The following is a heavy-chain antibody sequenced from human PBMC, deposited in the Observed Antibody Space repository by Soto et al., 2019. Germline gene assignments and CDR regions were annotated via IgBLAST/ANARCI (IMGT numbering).Heavy chain of an antibody. CDR2: ISYDGSNK. Sequence: GGSLRLSCAASGFTFSSYAMHWVRQAPGKGLEWVAVISYDGSNKYYADSVKGRFTISRDNSKNTLYLQMNSLRAEDTAVYYCARDRYGDYVGYAFDIWGQGTMVTVSS. V-gene: IGHV3-30-3*01. J-gene: IGHJ3*02. D-gene: IGHD4-17*01. CDR1: GFTFSSYA. CDR3: ARDRYGDYVGYAFDI.